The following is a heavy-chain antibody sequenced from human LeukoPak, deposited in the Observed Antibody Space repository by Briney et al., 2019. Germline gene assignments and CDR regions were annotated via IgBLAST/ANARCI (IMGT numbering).Heavy chain of an antibody. D-gene: IGHD2-2*01. V-gene: IGHV1-18*01. CDR2: ISAYNGNT. J-gene: IGHJ6*03. CDR3: ARDIVVVPDGLHYYYYYMDV. Sequence: GASVKVSCKASGYTFTSYGISWVRQAPGQGLEWMGWISAYNGNTNYAQKFQGRVTMTRDTSISTAYMELSRLRSDDTAVYYCARDIVVVPDGLHYYYYYMDVWGKGTTVTISS. CDR1: GYTFTSYG.